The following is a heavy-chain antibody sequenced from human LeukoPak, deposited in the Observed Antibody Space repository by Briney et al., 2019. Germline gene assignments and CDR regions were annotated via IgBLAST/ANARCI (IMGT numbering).Heavy chain of an antibody. CDR1: GGSISSGDYY. J-gene: IGHJ4*02. CDR2: IYYSGST. Sequence: PSETLSLTCTVSGGSISSGDYYWSWIRQPPGKGLEWIGYIYYSGSTYYNPSLKSRLTISGDTSKNQFSLRLSSVTAADTAVYYCARGTWSSSIDYWGQGTLVTVSS. CDR3: ARGTWSSSIDY. V-gene: IGHV4-30-4*01. D-gene: IGHD6-6*01.